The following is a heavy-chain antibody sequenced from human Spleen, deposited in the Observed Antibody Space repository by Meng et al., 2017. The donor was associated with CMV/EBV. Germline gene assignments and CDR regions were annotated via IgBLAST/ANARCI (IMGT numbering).Heavy chain of an antibody. V-gene: IGHV3-74*03. D-gene: IGHD2-15*01. J-gene: IGHJ6*02. Sequence: GESLKISCVASGYTFSTYWMDWVRQAPGEGLVWVSRISSDVTKTTYADFVKGRFTISRDNAKNTLYLQMNSLRVEATAVYYCARDIVPGYYYGLDVWGQGTTVTVSS. CDR3: ARDIVPGYYYGLDV. CDR2: ISSDVTKT. CDR1: GYTFSTYW.